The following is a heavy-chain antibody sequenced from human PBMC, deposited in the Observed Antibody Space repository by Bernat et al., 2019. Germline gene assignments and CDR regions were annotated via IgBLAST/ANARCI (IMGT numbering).Heavy chain of an antibody. V-gene: IGHV3-33*01. J-gene: IGHJ4*02. D-gene: IGHD6-19*01. Sequence: QVQLVESGGGVVQPGRSLRLSCAASGFTFSSYGMHWVRQAPGKGLEWVAVIWYDGSNKYYADSVKGRFTISRDNSKNTLYLQMNSLRAEDTAVYYCARSTEDSSGWYLDSWGQGTLVTVSS. CDR3: ARSTEDSSGWYLDS. CDR2: IWYDGSNK. CDR1: GFTFSSYG.